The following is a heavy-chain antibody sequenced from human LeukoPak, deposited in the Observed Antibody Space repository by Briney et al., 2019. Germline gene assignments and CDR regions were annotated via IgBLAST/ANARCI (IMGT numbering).Heavy chain of an antibody. CDR3: ARVGIYGILTGYNFFDY. CDR2: IYHSGST. D-gene: IGHD3-9*01. J-gene: IGHJ4*02. CDR1: GGAISSGGYD. Sequence: SQTLSLTCTVSGGAISSGGYDWSWIRQPPGKGLEWIGYIYHSGSTYYNPSLKSRVTISVDRSKNQFSLNLSSVTAADTAVYYCARVGIYGILTGYNFFDYWGQGILVTVSS. V-gene: IGHV4-30-2*01.